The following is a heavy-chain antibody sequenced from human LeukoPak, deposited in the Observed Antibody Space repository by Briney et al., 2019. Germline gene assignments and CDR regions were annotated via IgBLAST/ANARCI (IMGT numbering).Heavy chain of an antibody. CDR3: ARGSPLTGDAFDI. CDR2: IIPIFGTA. V-gene: IGHV1-69*05. D-gene: IGHD7-27*01. J-gene: IGHJ3*02. Sequence: GASVKVSCKASGGTFSSYAISWVRQAPGQGLEWMGGIIPIFGTANYAQKFQGRVTMTTDTSTSTAYMELRSLRSDDTAVYYCARGSPLTGDAFDIWGQGTMVTVS. CDR1: GGTFSSYA.